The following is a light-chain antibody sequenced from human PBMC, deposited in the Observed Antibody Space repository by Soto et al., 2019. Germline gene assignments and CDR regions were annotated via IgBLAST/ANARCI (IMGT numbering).Light chain of an antibody. J-gene: IGLJ1*01. V-gene: IGLV2-14*01. Sequence: QSVLTQPASVSGSPGQSITISCTATSSDVGSFNYVSWYQHHPGKAPKLMIYEVTSRPSGVSNRFSGSKSGNTASLTISGLQAEDEADYYCVAWDDSLSGLVFGTGTKVTVL. CDR2: EVT. CDR1: SSDVGSFNY. CDR3: VAWDDSLSGLV.